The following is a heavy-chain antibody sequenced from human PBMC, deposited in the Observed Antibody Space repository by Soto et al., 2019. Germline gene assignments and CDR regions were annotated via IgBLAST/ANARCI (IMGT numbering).Heavy chain of an antibody. J-gene: IGHJ6*02. Sequence: AGGSLRLSCAASGFTFSSYSINWVRQAPGKGLEWVSYISSSSSTIYYADSVKGRFTISRDNAKNSLYLQMNSLRDEDTAVYYCARAKSLPTYYDFWSGYSNREYYYYGMDVWGQGTTVTVSS. CDR2: ISSSSSTI. CDR1: GFTFSSYS. V-gene: IGHV3-48*02. D-gene: IGHD3-3*01. CDR3: ARAKSLPTYYDFWSGYSNREYYYYGMDV.